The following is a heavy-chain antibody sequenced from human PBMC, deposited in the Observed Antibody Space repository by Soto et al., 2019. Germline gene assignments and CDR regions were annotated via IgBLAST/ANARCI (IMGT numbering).Heavy chain of an antibody. CDR3: AKGSSWDNYFYYGLDV. Sequence: EVHLLESGGGLVQPGGSLRLSCAASGFTFTSYAMSWVRQAAGKGLEWVSTLGGSGDSTYYADSVKGRFIISRDNLKNTLHLQMNSLRADDTAVYYCAKGSSWDNYFYYGLDVWGQGTTVTVSS. V-gene: IGHV3-23*01. J-gene: IGHJ6*02. D-gene: IGHD6-13*01. CDR1: GFTFTSYA. CDR2: LGGSGDST.